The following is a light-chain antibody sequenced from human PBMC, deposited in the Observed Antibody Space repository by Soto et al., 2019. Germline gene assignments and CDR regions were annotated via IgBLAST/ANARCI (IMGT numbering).Light chain of an antibody. CDR1: SSDVGGYNY. V-gene: IGLV2-14*01. J-gene: IGLJ2*01. CDR2: DVS. Sequence: QSVLTQPASVSGSPGQSITISCTGTSSDVGGYNYVSWYQQHPGKGPKLLIYDVSYRPSGVSNRFSGSKSGNTASLTISGLQAEDEADYYCTSYSSSSTLVVFGGGTQLTVL. CDR3: TSYSSSSTLVV.